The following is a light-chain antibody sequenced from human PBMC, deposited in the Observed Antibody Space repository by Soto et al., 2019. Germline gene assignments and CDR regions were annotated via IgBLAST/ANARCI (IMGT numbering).Light chain of an antibody. J-gene: IGKJ4*01. CDR1: QGISNY. V-gene: IGKV1-27*01. CDR3: QKYTNVPA. Sequence: DIQMTQSPSSLSASVGDRVTITCRASQGISNYLAWYQQIPGKVPKLLISAASTLQSGVPSRFSGSGSGTDFTITISSLQPEDVSTYYCQKYTNVPAFGAGTKVEIK. CDR2: AAS.